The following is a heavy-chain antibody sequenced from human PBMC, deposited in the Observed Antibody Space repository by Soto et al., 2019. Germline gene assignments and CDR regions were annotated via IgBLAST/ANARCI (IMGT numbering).Heavy chain of an antibody. J-gene: IGHJ6*02. CDR3: ARDYYGSPYYYYYGMDV. V-gene: IGHV1-2*04. CDR2: INPNSGGT. Sequence: ASVTVSCQASGYTFTTYGINWVRQAPGQGLEWMGWINPNSGGTNYAQKFQGWVTMTRDTSISTAYMELSRLRSDDTAVYYCARDYYGSPYYYYYGMDVWGQGTTVTVSS. D-gene: IGHD3-10*01. CDR1: GYTFTTYG.